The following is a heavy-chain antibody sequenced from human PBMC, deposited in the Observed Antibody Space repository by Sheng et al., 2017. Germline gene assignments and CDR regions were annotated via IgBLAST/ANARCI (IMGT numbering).Heavy chain of an antibody. J-gene: IGHJ5*02. CDR3: ASSGGPENWFDP. V-gene: IGHV3-33*01. D-gene: IGHD2-15*01. Sequence: QVQLVESGGGVVQPGRSLRLSCAASGFTFSSYGMHWVRQAPGKGLEWVAVIWYDGSNKYYADSVKGRFTISRDNSKNTLYLQMNSLRAEDTAVYYCASSGGPENWFDPWGQGTLVTVSS. CDR1: GFTFSSYG. CDR2: IWYDGSNK.